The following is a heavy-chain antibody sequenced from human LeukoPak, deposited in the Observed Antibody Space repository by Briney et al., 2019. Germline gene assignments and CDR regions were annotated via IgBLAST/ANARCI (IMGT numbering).Heavy chain of an antibody. CDR3: ASTAARYYFDY. CDR1: GGSISSYY. Sequence: SETLSLTCTVSGGSISSYYWSWIRQPPGKGLEWIGYIYYSGSTNYNPSLKSRVTMSVDTSKNQFSLKLSSVTAADTAVYYCASTAARYYFDYWGQGTLVTVSS. D-gene: IGHD6-25*01. V-gene: IGHV4-59*12. CDR2: IYYSGST. J-gene: IGHJ4*02.